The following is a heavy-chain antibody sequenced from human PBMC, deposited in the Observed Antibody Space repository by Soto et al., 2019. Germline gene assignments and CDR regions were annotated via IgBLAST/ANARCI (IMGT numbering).Heavy chain of an antibody. CDR1: GSTFTRYD. CDR2: MNPQTGNT. V-gene: IGHV1-8*01. CDR3: ARLSEESSSSNYYYFYMDV. Sequence: QVQLVQSGSEGKEPGASMKISCQASGSTFTRYDITWVRQATGQGLEWMGWMNPQTGNTAYAEKFQGRVTMTRSTSINTAYMELSGLRSEDTAVYYCARLSEESSSSNYYYFYMDVWGKGSTVTVSS. J-gene: IGHJ6*03. D-gene: IGHD6-6*01.